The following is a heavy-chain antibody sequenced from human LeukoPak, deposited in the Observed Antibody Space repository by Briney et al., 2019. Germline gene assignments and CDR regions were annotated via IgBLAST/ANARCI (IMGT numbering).Heavy chain of an antibody. J-gene: IGHJ4*02. Sequence: GGSLRLSCAASGFTFSIYVMSWVRQAPGKGLEWVSSISDRGDSTWHTDSVRGRFTVSRDNAKNTLYLQMNSLRAEDTAVYYCARGLTGYYGYFEYWGQGILVTVSS. V-gene: IGHV3-23*01. CDR1: GFTFSIYV. CDR3: ARGLTGYYGYFEY. D-gene: IGHD3-9*01. CDR2: ISDRGDST.